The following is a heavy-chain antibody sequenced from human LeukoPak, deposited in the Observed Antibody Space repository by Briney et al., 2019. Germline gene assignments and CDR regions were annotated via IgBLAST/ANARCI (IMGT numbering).Heavy chain of an antibody. V-gene: IGHV3-30*18. J-gene: IGHJ4*02. D-gene: IGHD3-10*01. CDR2: ISYDGNNI. CDR1: GFTFSTSG. CDR3: AKWRRGHYYGSGTELDY. Sequence: GRSLRLSCAASGFTFSTSGMHWVRQAPGKGLEWMAVISYDGNNIYYADSVKGRFAISRDNSKKMLYLQMNSLRAEDTAVYYCAKWRRGHYYGSGTELDYWSQGTLVTVSS.